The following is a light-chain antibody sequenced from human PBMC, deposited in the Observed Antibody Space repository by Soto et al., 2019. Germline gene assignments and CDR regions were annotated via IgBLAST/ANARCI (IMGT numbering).Light chain of an antibody. CDR2: AAS. Sequence: DIQMTQSPSSVSASVGDRVTITCRASQDVGSWLAWYQQKPGKAPKLLIYAASTLQSGVPSRFSGTGSGTDFTLTISSLQPEDFATYYCQQANSFPSTFGQGTKLEIK. J-gene: IGKJ2*01. CDR3: QQANSFPST. V-gene: IGKV1-12*02. CDR1: QDVGSW.